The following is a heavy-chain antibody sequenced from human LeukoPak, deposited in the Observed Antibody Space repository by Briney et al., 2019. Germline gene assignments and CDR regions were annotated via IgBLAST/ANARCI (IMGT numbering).Heavy chain of an antibody. D-gene: IGHD6-13*01. J-gene: IGHJ4*02. CDR1: GGSISSGDYY. CDR3: ATVAAAGTDMRIGDY. Sequence: SETLSLTCTVSGGSISSGDYYWRWIRQPPGKGLEWIGYIYYSGSTYYNPSLKSRVTISVDTSKNQFSLKLSSVTAADTAVYYCATVAAAGTDMRIGDYWGQGTLVTVSS. CDR2: IYYSGST. V-gene: IGHV4-30-4*01.